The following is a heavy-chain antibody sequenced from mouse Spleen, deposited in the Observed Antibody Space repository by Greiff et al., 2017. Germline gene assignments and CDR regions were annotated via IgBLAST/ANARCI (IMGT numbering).Heavy chain of an antibody. V-gene: IGHV1-55*01. CDR1: GYTFTSYW. Sequence: ESGAELVKPGASVKMSCKASGYTFTSYWITWVKQRPGQGLEWIGDIYPGSGSTNYNEKFKSKATLTVDTSSSTAYMQLSSLTSEDSAVYYCAAWDLDYWGQGTTLTVSS. D-gene: IGHD4-1*01. CDR3: AAWDLDY. J-gene: IGHJ2*01. CDR2: IYPGSGST.